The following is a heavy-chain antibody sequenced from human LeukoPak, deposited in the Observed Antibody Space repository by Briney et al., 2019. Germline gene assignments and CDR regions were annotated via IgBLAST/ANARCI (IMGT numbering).Heavy chain of an antibody. V-gene: IGHV1-18*01. D-gene: IGHD5-18*01. CDR1: GYTFTSYG. CDR3: ARDGRYGYGSVAFDI. J-gene: IGHJ3*02. CDR2: ISAYNGNT. Sequence: ASVKVSCKASGYTFTSYGISWVRQAPGQGLEWMGWISAYNGNTNYAQKLQGRVTMTTDTSTSTAYMELRSPRSDDTAVYYCARDGRYGYGSVAFDIWGQGTMVTVSS.